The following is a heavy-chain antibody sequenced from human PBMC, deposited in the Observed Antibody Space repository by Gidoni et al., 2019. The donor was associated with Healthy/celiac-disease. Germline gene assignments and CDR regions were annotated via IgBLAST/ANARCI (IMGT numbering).Heavy chain of an antibody. V-gene: IGHV3-30-3*01. CDR2: ISYDGSNK. J-gene: IGHJ6*02. CDR1: GFTFSSYA. D-gene: IGHD6-19*01. CDR3: ARAGYSSGWYLSHYYGMDV. Sequence: QVQLVESGGGVVQPGRSLRLSCAASGFTFSSYAMHWVRQAPGKGLEWVAVISYDGSNKYYADSVKGRFTISRDNSKNTLYLQMNSLRAEDTAVYYCARAGYSSGWYLSHYYGMDVWGQGTTVTVSS.